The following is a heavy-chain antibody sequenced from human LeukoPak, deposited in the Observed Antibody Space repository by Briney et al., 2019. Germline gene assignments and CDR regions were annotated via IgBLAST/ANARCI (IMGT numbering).Heavy chain of an antibody. J-gene: IGHJ4*02. CDR2: ISGSGGST. D-gene: IGHD2-2*01. CDR1: GFTFSSYA. V-gene: IGHV3-23*01. CDR3: ANVVPAAGDDY. Sequence: GGSLRLSCAASGFTFSSYAMSWVRQAPGKGLEWVSAISGSGGSTYCADSVKGRFTFSRDNSKNTLYLQMNSLRAEDTAVYYRANVVPAAGDDYWGQGTLVTVSS.